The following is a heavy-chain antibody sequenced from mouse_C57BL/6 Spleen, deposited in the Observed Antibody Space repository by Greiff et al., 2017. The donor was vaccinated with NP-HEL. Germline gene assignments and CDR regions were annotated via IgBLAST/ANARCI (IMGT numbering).Heavy chain of an antibody. Sequence: VQLQQPGAELVKPGASVKLSCKASGYTFTSYWMHWVKQRPGQGLEWIGMIHPNSGSTNYNEKFKSKATLTVDKSSSTAYMQLSSLTSEDSAVYYCNYYGSSLFDYWGQGTTLTVSS. D-gene: IGHD1-1*01. V-gene: IGHV1-64*01. CDR1: GYTFTSYW. CDR3: NYYGSSLFDY. CDR2: IHPNSGST. J-gene: IGHJ2*01.